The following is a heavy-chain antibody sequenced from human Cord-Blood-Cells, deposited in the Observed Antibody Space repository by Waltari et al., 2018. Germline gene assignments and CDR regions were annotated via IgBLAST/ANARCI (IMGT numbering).Heavy chain of an antibody. D-gene: IGHD3-10*01. Sequence: QVQLQQWGAGLLKPSETLSLTCAAYGGSFSGYYWSWIRPPPGKGLEWIGEINHSGSTNYNPSLKSRVTISVDTSKNQFSLKLSSVTAADTAVYYCARLEKGGSGRLIDYWGQGTLVTVSS. CDR2: INHSGST. J-gene: IGHJ4*02. CDR3: ARLEKGGSGRLIDY. CDR1: GGSFSGYY. V-gene: IGHV4-34*01.